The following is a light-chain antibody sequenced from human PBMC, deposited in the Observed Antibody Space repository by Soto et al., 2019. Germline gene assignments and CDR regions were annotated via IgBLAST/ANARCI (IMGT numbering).Light chain of an antibody. CDR1: QSVSRF. CDR3: QQRSNWPPVLT. V-gene: IGKV3-11*01. Sequence: EIVLTQSPATLSLSPGERATLSCRASQSVSRFLAWYQQKPGQAPGLLIYDASTRATGIPARFSGSGSETDFTLTISSLEPEDFAVYYCQQRSNWPPVLTFGGGTKVEIK. CDR2: DAS. J-gene: IGKJ4*01.